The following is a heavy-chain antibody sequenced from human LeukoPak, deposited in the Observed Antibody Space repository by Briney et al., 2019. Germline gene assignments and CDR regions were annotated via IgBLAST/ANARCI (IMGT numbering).Heavy chain of an antibody. CDR2: MNPNSGNT. V-gene: IGHV1-8*01. CDR1: GYTFTSYD. J-gene: IGHJ4*02. D-gene: IGHD3-9*01. Sequence: ASVKVSCKTSGYTFTSYDINWVRQATGQGLEWMGWMNPNSGNTGYAQKFQGRVTMTTNTSISTAYMELSSLRSEDTAVYYCARAPYYDILPGYYLFDYWGQGTLVTVSS. CDR3: ARAPYYDILPGYYLFDY.